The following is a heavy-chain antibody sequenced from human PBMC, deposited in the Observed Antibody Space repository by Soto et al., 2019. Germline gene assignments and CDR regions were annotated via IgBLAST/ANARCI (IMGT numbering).Heavy chain of an antibody. CDR1: GGTFSSYA. D-gene: IGHD3-22*01. CDR3: ARAAYYYDSSGYYYAH. Sequence: SVKVSCKASGGTFSSYAISWVRQAPGQGLEWMGGIIPIFGTANYAQRFQGRVTITADKSASTAYMELSSLRSEDTAVYYCARAAYYYDSSGYYYAHWGQGTLVTVSS. V-gene: IGHV1-69*06. CDR2: IIPIFGTA. J-gene: IGHJ4*02.